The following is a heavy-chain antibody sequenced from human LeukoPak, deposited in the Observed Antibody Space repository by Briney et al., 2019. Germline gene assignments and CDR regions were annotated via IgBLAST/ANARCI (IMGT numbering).Heavy chain of an antibody. J-gene: IGHJ5*02. V-gene: IGHV4-59*02. CDR1: GASVTDYY. D-gene: IGHD7-27*01. CDR3: TRGHWGLQS. Sequence: SETLSLTYTVSGASVTDYYWSWIRQSPGKGLEWISYIHHSGNSDYNPSLRSRVTTSLDTSKNQFSLNLISVTAADMAVYYCTRGHWGLQSWSQGTLVTVSS. CDR2: IHHSGNS.